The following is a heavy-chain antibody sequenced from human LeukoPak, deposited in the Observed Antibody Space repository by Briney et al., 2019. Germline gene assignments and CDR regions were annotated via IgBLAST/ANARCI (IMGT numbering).Heavy chain of an antibody. Sequence: GGSLRLSCAASGFAFSSYWMSWVRQAPGKGLEWVANIKQDGSEKYYVDSVKGRFTISRDNAKNSLYLQMNSLRAEDTAVYYCARDWGGWLQSRVFDYWGQGTLVTVSS. J-gene: IGHJ4*02. V-gene: IGHV3-7*01. CDR1: GFAFSSYW. CDR3: ARDWGGWLQSRVFDY. CDR2: IKQDGSEK. D-gene: IGHD5-24*01.